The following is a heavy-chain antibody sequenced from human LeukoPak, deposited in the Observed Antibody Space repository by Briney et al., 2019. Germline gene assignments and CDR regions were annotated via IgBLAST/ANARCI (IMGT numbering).Heavy chain of an antibody. Sequence: ASVKVSCKASGYTFTGYYMHWVRQAPGQGLEWMGWINPNSGGTNYAQKFQGRVTMTRDTSISTAYMELSRLRSDDTAVYYCARGGYDCSGPYLGQVDYWGQGTLVTVSS. CDR3: ARGGYDCSGPYLGQVDY. D-gene: IGHD3-22*01. CDR2: INPNSGGT. CDR1: GYTFTGYY. V-gene: IGHV1-2*02. J-gene: IGHJ4*02.